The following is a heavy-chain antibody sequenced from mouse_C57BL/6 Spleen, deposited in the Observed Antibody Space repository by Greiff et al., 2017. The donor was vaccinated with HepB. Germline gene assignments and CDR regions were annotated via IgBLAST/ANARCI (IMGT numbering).Heavy chain of an antibody. Sequence: QVQLQESGAELVRPGASVKLSCKASGYTFTSYGISWVKQRTGQGLEWIGDIYPSSGNTNYNEKFKGKATLTADKSSSTAYMELRSLTSEDSAVSFGARGPYYYGSSYVAMDYWGQGTSVTAAS. J-gene: IGHJ4*01. V-gene: IGHV1-81*01. CDR1: GYTFTSYG. CDR3: ARGPYYYGSSYVAMDY. CDR2: IYPSSGNT. D-gene: IGHD1-1*01.